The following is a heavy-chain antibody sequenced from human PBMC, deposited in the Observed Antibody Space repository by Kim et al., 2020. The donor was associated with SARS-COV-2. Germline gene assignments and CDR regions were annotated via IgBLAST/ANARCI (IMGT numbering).Heavy chain of an antibody. J-gene: IGHJ4*02. D-gene: IGHD3-10*01. CDR2: ISYDGSNK. V-gene: IGHV3-30*03. CDR1: GFTFSSYG. CDR3: ATEYYYGSGRFDY. Sequence: GGSLRLSCAASGFTFSSYGMHWVRQAPGKGLEWVAVISYDGSNKYYADSVKGRFTISRDNSKNTLYLQMNSLRAEDTAVYYCATEYYYGSGRFDYWGQGT.